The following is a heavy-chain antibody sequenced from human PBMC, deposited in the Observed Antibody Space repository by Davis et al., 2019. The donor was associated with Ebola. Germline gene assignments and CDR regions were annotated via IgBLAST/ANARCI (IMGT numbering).Heavy chain of an antibody. CDR2: ISYSGST. J-gene: IGHJ4*02. V-gene: IGHV4-30-4*08. CDR3: ARDDVTGLLDS. D-gene: IGHD1-20*01. Sequence: SETLSLTCTVSGGSISSGGYYWSWIRQHPGKGLEWIGYISYSGSTYYNPSLKSRLTISVDTSKNQFSLRLTSVTAADTAVYFCARDDVTGLLDSWGQGTRVIVSS. CDR1: GGSISSGGYY.